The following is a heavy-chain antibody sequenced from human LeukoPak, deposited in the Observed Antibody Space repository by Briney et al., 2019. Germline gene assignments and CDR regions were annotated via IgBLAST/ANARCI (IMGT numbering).Heavy chain of an antibody. CDR1: RGSINSYGYY. V-gene: IGHV4-39*01. CDR2: FYYTGST. CDR3: ARRSGTYHAFDI. Sequence: SETLSLTCTVSRGSINSYGYYWGWIRQPPGKGLEWIGSFYYTGSTFYSPSLKSRATISMDTSKNQFSLKLSSVTAADTAVYYCARRSGTYHAFDIWGQGTMVTVSS. D-gene: IGHD1-26*01. J-gene: IGHJ3*02.